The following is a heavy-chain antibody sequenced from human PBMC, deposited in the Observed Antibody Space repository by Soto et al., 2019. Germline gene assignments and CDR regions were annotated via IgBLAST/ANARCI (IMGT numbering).Heavy chain of an antibody. CDR1: GFTFSSYA. J-gene: IGHJ5*02. Sequence: PGGSLRLSCAASGFTFSSYAMSWVRQAPGKGLEWVSAISGSGGSTYYADSVKGRFTISRDNSKNTLYLQMNSLRAEDTAVYYWAKLAAPVATTDNWFDPWGQGTLVTVSS. CDR2: ISGSGGST. CDR3: AKLAAPVATTDNWFDP. D-gene: IGHD5-12*01. V-gene: IGHV3-23*01.